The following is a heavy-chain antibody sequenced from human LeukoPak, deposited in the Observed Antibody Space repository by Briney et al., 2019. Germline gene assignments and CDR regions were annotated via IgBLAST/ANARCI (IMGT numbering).Heavy chain of an antibody. V-gene: IGHV4-4*07. J-gene: IGHJ4*02. CDR1: GGSFSGYY. CDR2: IYTSGST. CDR3: ARDDGDPYYFDY. D-gene: IGHD4-17*01. Sequence: SETLSLTCAVYGGSFSGYYWSWIRQPPGKGLEWIGRIYTSGSTNYNPSLKSRVTMSVDTSKNQFSLKLSSVTAADTAVYYCARDDGDPYYFDYWGQGTLVTVSS.